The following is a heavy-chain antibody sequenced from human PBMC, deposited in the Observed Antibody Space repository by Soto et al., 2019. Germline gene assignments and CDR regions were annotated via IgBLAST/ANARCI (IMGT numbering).Heavy chain of an antibody. CDR1: GGSISSSSYY. V-gene: IGHV4-39*01. J-gene: IGHJ6*03. CDR3: ARLGGTTRQICYYYYYMDV. D-gene: IGHD4-17*01. CDR2: IYYSGST. Sequence: SETLSLTCTVSGGSISSSSYYWGWIRQPPGKGLEWIGSIYYSGSTYYNPSLKSRVTISVDTSKNQFSLKLSSVTAADTAVYYCARLGGTTRQICYYYYYMDVWGKGTTVTVSS.